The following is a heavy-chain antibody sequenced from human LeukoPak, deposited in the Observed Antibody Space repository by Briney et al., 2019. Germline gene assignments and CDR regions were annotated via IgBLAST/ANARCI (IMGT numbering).Heavy chain of an antibody. CDR2: INHSGST. D-gene: IGHD3-10*01. CDR1: GGSFSGYC. CDR3: ARVVGSYYNRPYYFDY. Sequence: PSETLSLTCGVYGGSFSGYCWSWIRQPPKKGLEWIGEINHSGSTNYNPSLKSRVTISVDTSKNQFSLKLSSVTAADTAVYYCARVVGSYYNRPYYFDYWGQGTLVTVSS. J-gene: IGHJ4*02. V-gene: IGHV4-34*01.